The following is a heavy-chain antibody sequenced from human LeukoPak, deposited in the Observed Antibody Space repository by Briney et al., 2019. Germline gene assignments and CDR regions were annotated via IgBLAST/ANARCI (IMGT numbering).Heavy chain of an antibody. CDR3: ARGNDYGNNPLGY. V-gene: IGHV4-30-4*01. D-gene: IGHD2/OR15-2a*01. CDR2: IYYSGST. J-gene: IGHJ4*02. CDR1: GGSINSGDYF. Sequence: SETLSLTCTVSGGSINSGDYFWTWIRQPPGTGLEWIGYIYYSGSTYYNPSLKSRVTISVDTSKNHFSLKLSSVTAADTAVYYCARGNDYGNNPLGYWGQGTLVTVSS.